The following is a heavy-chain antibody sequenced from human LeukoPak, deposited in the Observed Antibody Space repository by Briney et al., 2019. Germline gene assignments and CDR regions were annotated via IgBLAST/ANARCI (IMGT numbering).Heavy chain of an antibody. CDR1: GGSFSGYY. V-gene: IGHV4-34*01. Sequence: SETLSLTCAVYGGSFSGYYWSWIRQPPGKGLEWIGEINHSGSTNYNPSLKSRVTISVDTSKNQFSLKLSSVTAADTAVYYCARVSQQRTGRVFQQLALRYFDYWGQGTLVTVSS. J-gene: IGHJ4*02. CDR2: INHSGST. CDR3: ARVSQQRTGRVFQQLALRYFDY. D-gene: IGHD6-13*01.